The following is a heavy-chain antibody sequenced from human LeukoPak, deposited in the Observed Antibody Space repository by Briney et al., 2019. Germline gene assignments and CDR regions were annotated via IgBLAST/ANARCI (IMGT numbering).Heavy chain of an antibody. Sequence: GGSLRLSCAASGFTFSVYAMSWVRQAPGKGLEWVSAISGNGGGGTHYADSVKGRFTISRDNSKNTLFLQMNSLRAEDTAVYYCAKGSVYGDFVYWGQGTLVLVSS. CDR2: ISGNGGGGT. J-gene: IGHJ4*02. CDR1: GFTFSVYA. D-gene: IGHD4-17*01. CDR3: AKGSVYGDFVY. V-gene: IGHV3-23*01.